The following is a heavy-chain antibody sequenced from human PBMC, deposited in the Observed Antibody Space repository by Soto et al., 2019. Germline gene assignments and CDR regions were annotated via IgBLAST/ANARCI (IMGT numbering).Heavy chain of an antibody. V-gene: IGHV3-30*10. D-gene: IGHD6-13*01. Sequence: QVQLVESGGGVVQPGKSLRLSCSVSGFTLNTYSMHWVRQAPGKGLEWVAVVSFDGVNKHYRDSVKGRFTISRDIAKNMLYLQMTSLRLEDTALYYCARDPDLIEAAGNYFDYWGQGTRVTVSS. CDR2: VSFDGVNK. CDR1: GFTLNTYS. J-gene: IGHJ4*02. CDR3: ARDPDLIEAAGNYFDY.